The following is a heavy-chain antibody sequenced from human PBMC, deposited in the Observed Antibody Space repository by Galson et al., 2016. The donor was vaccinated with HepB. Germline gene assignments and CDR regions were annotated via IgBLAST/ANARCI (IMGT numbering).Heavy chain of an antibody. Sequence: SLRLSCAASGFTFSTYSMNWVRQRPGKALEWLSHLSSRFGTIFYADSVKGRFTSSRDNGKNSVFLQLNGLRDDDAALYYCARSDGYKPPYYYGIDVWGQGTTVTVSS. J-gene: IGHJ6*02. CDR1: GFTFSTYS. D-gene: IGHD5-24*01. V-gene: IGHV3-48*02. CDR3: ARSDGYKPPYYYGIDV. CDR2: LSSRFGTI.